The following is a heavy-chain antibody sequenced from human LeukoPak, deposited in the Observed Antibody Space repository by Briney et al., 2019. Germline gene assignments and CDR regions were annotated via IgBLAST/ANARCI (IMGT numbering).Heavy chain of an antibody. J-gene: IGHJ4*02. Sequence: SETLSLTCTVSGGSISSYYWSWIRQPPGKGLEWIGYIYYSGSTNYNPSLKSQVTISVDTSKNQFSLKLSSVTAADTAVYYCARGSRYSGSYYIYDYWGQGTLVTVSS. CDR1: GGSISSYY. CDR2: IYYSGST. V-gene: IGHV4-59*01. CDR3: ARGSRYSGSYYIYDY. D-gene: IGHD1-26*01.